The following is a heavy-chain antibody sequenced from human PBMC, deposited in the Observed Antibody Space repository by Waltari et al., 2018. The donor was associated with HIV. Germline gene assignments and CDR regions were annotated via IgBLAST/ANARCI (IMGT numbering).Heavy chain of an antibody. J-gene: IGHJ6*02. D-gene: IGHD2-21*02. V-gene: IGHV1-69*01. CDR1: GGPFRIA. CDR3: ARLGGESGDHKNYYYYGMDV. CDR2: IIPMYGTP. Sequence: QVQLVQSGAEVKKPGSSVTVSCKASGGPFRIAIIWVRQAPGQGLEWMGLIIPMYGTPTYAQKFQGRVTITADENTRTAYMELRGLRSEDTAVYYCARLGGESGDHKNYYYYGMDVWGQGATVTVS.